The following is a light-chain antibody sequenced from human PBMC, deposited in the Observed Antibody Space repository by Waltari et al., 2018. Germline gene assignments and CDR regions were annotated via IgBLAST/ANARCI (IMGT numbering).Light chain of an antibody. J-gene: IGLJ2*01. CDR3: CSYSHADTLI. V-gene: IGLV2-23*01. Sequence: QSALTQPASVSGSPGQSITISCTGSDSDVGTYHLVSWFQQHPGRAPKVIIYEASKRPSGISDRFSGSKSGNTASLTISGLQAEDEAHYYCCSYSHADTLIFGGGTKLTVL. CDR2: EAS. CDR1: DSDVGTYHL.